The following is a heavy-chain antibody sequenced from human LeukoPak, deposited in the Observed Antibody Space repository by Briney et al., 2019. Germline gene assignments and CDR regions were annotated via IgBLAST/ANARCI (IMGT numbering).Heavy chain of an antibody. CDR3: AREGSNLVVVTAATNAFDI. D-gene: IGHD2-2*01. CDR2: INWNGGRT. CDR1: GFTFGDYG. Sequence: GGSLRLSCATSGFTFGDYGMSWVRQAPGKGLEWVSGINWNGGRTGYADSVKGRFTISRDNAEKSLYLQVNSLRAEDTGIYYCAREGSNLVVVTAATNAFDIWGQGTMVTVSS. V-gene: IGHV3-20*04. J-gene: IGHJ3*02.